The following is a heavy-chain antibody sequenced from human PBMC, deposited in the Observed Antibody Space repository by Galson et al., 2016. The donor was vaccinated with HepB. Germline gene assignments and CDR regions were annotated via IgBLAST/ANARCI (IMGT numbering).Heavy chain of an antibody. Sequence: SLRLSCAAAGVIFIDYARYWGRQAPRTGLEWVACIGWNSGSIGSADSVKGQFPISRDNAKNSLHLQMNSLRAEDTAFDYCAQDKAAMTVGAANFQHWGQGTLVTVSS. CDR3: AQDKAAMTVGAANFQH. J-gene: IGHJ1*01. CDR1: GVIFIDYA. CDR2: IGWNSGSI. V-gene: IGHV3-9*01. D-gene: IGHD4-23*01.